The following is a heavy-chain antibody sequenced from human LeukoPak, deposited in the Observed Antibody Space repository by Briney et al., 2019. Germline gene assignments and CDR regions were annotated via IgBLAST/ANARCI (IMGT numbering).Heavy chain of an antibody. CDR2: IYSGGTA. CDR3: ARGRRDGYNLGY. D-gene: IGHD5-24*01. CDR1: GFNVTTNY. V-gene: IGHV3-53*01. J-gene: IGHJ4*02. Sequence: GGSLRLSCAASGFNVTTNYMSWVRQAPGKGLEWVSVIYSGGTAYYADSVKGRFTISRDISKNTLSLQMNSLRAEDTAVYYCARGRRDGYNLGYWGQGTLVAVSS.